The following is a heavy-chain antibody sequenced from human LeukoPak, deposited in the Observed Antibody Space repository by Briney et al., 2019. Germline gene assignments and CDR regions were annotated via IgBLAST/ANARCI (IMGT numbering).Heavy chain of an antibody. J-gene: IGHJ5*02. Sequence: GGSLRLSCAASGFTFSSYGMSWVRQAPGKGLQWVSVIIGSGSSTYYADSVKGRFTISRDNARNTLYLQMNSLRAEDTAVYYCAKGSGYDLDNWFDPWGQGTLVTVSS. CDR1: GFTFSSYG. CDR2: IIGSGSST. D-gene: IGHD5-12*01. CDR3: AKGSGYDLDNWFDP. V-gene: IGHV3-23*01.